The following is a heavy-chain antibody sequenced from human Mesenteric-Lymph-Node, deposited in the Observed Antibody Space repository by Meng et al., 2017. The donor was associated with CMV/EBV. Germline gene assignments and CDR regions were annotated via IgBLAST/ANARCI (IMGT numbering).Heavy chain of an antibody. CDR2: ISTASSYK. CDR1: DFTFSKYG. V-gene: IGHV3-21*04. D-gene: IGHD3-3*01. CDR3: VRGGSRAITNFGVLITGELGGYYDMDV. Sequence: GGSLRLSCAASDFTFSKYGMNWVRQAPGKGLEWVSSISTASSYKYYADSVKGRFTISRDNVRQSLHLQMNSLRAEDTAVYCCVRGGSRAITNFGVLITGELGGYYDMDVWGQGTTVTVSS. J-gene: IGHJ6*02.